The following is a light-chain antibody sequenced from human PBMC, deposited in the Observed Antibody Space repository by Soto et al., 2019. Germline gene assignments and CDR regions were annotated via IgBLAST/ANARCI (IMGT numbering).Light chain of an antibody. V-gene: IGKV3-15*01. CDR3: QHYNYWPPKT. CDR2: GAY. Sequence: EIVMTQSPATLSVSPGERTTLSCRASQSVGNNLAWYQQKPGQAPRLLIYGAYTRATGIPARFSGSGSGTDFTLTISRLHSEDFAVYYCQHYNYWPPKTFGQGTKVDIK. CDR1: QSVGNN. J-gene: IGKJ1*01.